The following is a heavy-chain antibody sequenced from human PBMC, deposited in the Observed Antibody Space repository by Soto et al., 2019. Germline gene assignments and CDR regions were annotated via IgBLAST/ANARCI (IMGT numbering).Heavy chain of an antibody. CDR1: GFNFRNFN. CDR2: VSGSSSYI. CDR3: ARDLRGHYGP. D-gene: IGHD4-17*01. J-gene: IGHJ3*01. Sequence: GGSLRLSCEGSGFNFRNFNMIWVRQSPGKGLEWVSSVSGSSSYIYYADSVKGRFTVSRDNANNLVFLQMNGLRPEDTAMYYCARDLRGHYGPWGQGTMVTVSS. V-gene: IGHV3-21*06.